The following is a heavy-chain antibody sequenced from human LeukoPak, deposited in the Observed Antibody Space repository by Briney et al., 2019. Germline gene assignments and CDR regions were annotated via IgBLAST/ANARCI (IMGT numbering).Heavy chain of an antibody. CDR3: AREVVVAATGKYYFDY. Sequence: SETLSLTCTVSGGSISSSSYYWGWIRQPPGKGLEWIGNIYYSGSTYYNPSLKSRVTISVDTSKNQFSLKLSSVTAADTAVYYCAREVVVAATGKYYFDYWGQGTLVTVSS. J-gene: IGHJ4*02. CDR2: IYYSGST. CDR1: GGSISSSSYY. D-gene: IGHD2-15*01. V-gene: IGHV4-39*01.